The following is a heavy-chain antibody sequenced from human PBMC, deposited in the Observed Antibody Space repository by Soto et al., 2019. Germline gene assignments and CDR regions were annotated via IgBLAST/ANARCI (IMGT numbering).Heavy chain of an antibody. D-gene: IGHD3-10*01. CDR2: IYYSGST. CDR3: ARVWGGAFDF. V-gene: IGHV4-59*01. J-gene: IGHJ3*01. CDR1: GGSIRSYY. Sequence: QVQLQESGPGLVKPSETLSLTCTVSGGSIRSYYWSWIRQPPGKGLEWIGYIYYSGSTHYNPSLKLRVSISVDTSMNRFSLKLSSVTAADTAVYSCARVWGGAFDFWGQGTMVTVSS.